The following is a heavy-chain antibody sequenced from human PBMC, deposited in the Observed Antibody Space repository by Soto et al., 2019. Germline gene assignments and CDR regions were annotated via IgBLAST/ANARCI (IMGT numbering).Heavy chain of an antibody. Sequence: VQLVESGGGVVQPGRSLRLSCAASGFTFSDYAMHWVRQAPGKGLEWVAVVSHDGRNTHYADSVKGRFTISRDSSKTTVSLEMTSVRAEDTAVYYCAKGGRQWLVTSDFNYWGQGALVTVSS. J-gene: IGHJ4*02. V-gene: IGHV3-30*18. CDR3: AKGGRQWLVTSDFNY. CDR1: GFTFSDYA. D-gene: IGHD6-19*01. CDR2: VSHDGRNT.